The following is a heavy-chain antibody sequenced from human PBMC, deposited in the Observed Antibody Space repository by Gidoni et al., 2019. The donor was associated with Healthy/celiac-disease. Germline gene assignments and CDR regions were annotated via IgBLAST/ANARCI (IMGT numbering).Heavy chain of an antibody. CDR1: GSTFTGYY. CDR3: ARDEYSSSSYPDY. D-gene: IGHD6-6*01. CDR2: INPNSGGT. V-gene: IGHV1-2*02. Sequence: QVQLVQSGAEVKKPGASVNVSCKASGSTFTGYYLHWVRQAPGQGLEWMGWINPNSGGTNYAQKFQGRVTMTRDTSISTAYMELSRLRSDDTAVYYGARDEYSSSSYPDYWGQGTLVTVSS. J-gene: IGHJ4*02.